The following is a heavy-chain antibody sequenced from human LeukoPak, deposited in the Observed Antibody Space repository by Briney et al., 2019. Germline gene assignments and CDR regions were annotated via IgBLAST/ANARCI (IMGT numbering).Heavy chain of an antibody. CDR3: VRVAPYGDFLGDAFDI. V-gene: IGHV3-21*01. D-gene: IGHD4-17*01. J-gene: IGHJ3*02. CDR2: ISSTINYI. CDR1: GFTFSTYS. Sequence: GGSLRLSCAASGFTFSTYSMNWVRQAPGKGLEWVSSISSTINYIYYADSVKGRFTISRDNAKNSLYLQMNSLRPEDTAVYFCVRVAPYGDFLGDAFDIWGQGTMVTVSS.